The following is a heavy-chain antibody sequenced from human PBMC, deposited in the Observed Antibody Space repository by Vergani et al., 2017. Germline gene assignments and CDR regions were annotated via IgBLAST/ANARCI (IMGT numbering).Heavy chain of an antibody. V-gene: IGHV4-59*08. CDR1: GGSISSYY. J-gene: IGHJ4*02. CDR2: IYYSGST. D-gene: IGHD6-6*01. Sequence: QVQLQESGPGLVKPSETLSLTCTVPGGSISSYYWSWIREPPGKGLEWIGYIYYSGSTNYNPPPKSRVTIPVDTSKNQFSLKLSSVTAADTAVYYCARLLLSRPYSSSSLGIFDYWGQGTLVTVSS. CDR3: ARLLLSRPYSSSSLGIFDY.